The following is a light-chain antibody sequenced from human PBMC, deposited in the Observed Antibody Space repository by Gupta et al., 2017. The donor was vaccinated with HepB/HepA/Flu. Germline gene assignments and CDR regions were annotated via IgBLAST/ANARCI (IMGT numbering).Light chain of an antibody. V-gene: IGKV2-28*01. CDR1: QSLLHTNGYNY. J-gene: IGKJ1*01. CDR3: LQALQLWA. CDR2: LVS. Sequence: EIVMTQARHSLSVTPGEPASISCRSSQSLLHTNGYNYVDWYLQKPGQSPQLLIYLVSNRASGVPDRFSGSGSGTDFTLKSIRVEAEDVGVYYCLQALQLWAFGQGTKVEIK.